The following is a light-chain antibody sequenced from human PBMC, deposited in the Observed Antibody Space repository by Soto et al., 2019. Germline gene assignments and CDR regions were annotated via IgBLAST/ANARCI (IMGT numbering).Light chain of an antibody. J-gene: IGKJ5*01. CDR3: RQYKTYT. Sequence: DIQLTQSPPYLSASVGEIVNITCRASQSIGTWLAWHQQKPGKAPNLLMFDASTLHTGVPSRFSGSGDGTEFTLSISSLQPDDSAIYFCRQYKTYTLGRGTRLEIK. V-gene: IGKV1-5*01. CDR2: DAS. CDR1: QSIGTW.